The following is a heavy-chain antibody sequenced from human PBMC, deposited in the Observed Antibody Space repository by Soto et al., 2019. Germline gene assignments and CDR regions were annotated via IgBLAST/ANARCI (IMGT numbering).Heavy chain of an antibody. CDR1: GFTFSSYG. CDR2: ISYDGSNK. Sequence: GGSLRLSCAASGFTFSSYGMHWVRQAPGKGLEWVAVISYDGSNKYYADSVKGRFTISRDNSKNTLYLQMNSLRAEDTAVYYCAKFGLRFLEWLLDASAFDYWGQGTLVTVSS. D-gene: IGHD3-3*01. CDR3: AKFGLRFLEWLLDASAFDY. V-gene: IGHV3-30*18. J-gene: IGHJ4*02.